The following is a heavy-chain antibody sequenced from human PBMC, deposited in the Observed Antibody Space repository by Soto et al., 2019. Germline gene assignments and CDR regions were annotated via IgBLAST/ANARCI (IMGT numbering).Heavy chain of an antibody. CDR1: GGTFSSYA. V-gene: IGHV1-69*01. CDR3: ARAQKTRKPTVPTYAFDI. D-gene: IGHD4-17*01. CDR2: IIPIFGTA. J-gene: IGHJ3*02. Sequence: QVQLVQSGAEVKKPGSSVKVSCKASGGTFSSYAISWVRQAPGQGLEWMGGIIPIFGTANYAQKFQGRVTMTADESTSTAYLELSSLRSEDTAVYYCARAQKTRKPTVPTYAFDIWGQGTMVTVSS.